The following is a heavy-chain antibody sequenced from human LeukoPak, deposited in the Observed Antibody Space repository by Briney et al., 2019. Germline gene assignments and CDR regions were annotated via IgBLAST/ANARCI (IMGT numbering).Heavy chain of an antibody. CDR2: IYYSGST. V-gene: IGHV4-39*01. J-gene: IGHJ2*01. Sequence: SETLSLNCTVSGDSIKSDSYYWGWIRQPPGKGLEWIGTIYYSGSTYYNPSLKSRVTISVDTSKNQFSVKLSSVTAADTALYYCARHKEDFHDSSGPNFWHFDLWGRGTLVTVSS. CDR1: GDSIKSDSYY. CDR3: ARHKEDFHDSSGPNFWHFDL. D-gene: IGHD3-22*01.